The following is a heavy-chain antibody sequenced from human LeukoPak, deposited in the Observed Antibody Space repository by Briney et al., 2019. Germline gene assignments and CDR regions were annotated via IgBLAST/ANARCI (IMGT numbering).Heavy chain of an antibody. CDR2: IYHSGST. V-gene: IGHV4-38-2*02. J-gene: IGHJ4*02. D-gene: IGHD3-10*01. CDR3: ARVRPRYYGSGSYHPFDY. Sequence: PSETLSLTCTVSGYSISSGYYWGWIRQPPGKGLEWIGSIYHSGSTYYNPSLKSRVTISVDTSKNQFSLKLSSVTAADTAVYYCARVRPRYYGSGSYHPFDYWGQGTLVTVSS. CDR1: GYSISSGYY.